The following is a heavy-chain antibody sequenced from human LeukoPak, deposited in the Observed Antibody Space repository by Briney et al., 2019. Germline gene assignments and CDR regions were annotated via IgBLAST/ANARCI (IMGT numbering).Heavy chain of an antibody. J-gene: IGHJ4*02. CDR3: ARGRAVAGQGYFDY. V-gene: IGHV1-3*01. Sequence: ASVTVSCKASGHTFTSYAMHWVRQAPGQRLEWMGWINAGNGNTKYSQKFQGRVTITRDTSASTAYMELSSPRSEDTAVYYCARGRAVAGQGYFDYWGQGTLVTVSS. CDR1: GHTFTSYA. CDR2: INAGNGNT. D-gene: IGHD6-19*01.